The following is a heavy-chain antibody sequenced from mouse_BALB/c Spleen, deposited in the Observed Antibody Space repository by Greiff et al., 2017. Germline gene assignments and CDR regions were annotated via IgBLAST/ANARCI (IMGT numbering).Heavy chain of an antibody. Sequence: EVQLVESGGGLVQPGGSLRLSCATSGFTFTDYYMSWVRQPPGKALEWLGFIRNKANGYTTEYSASVKGRFTISRDNSQSILYLQMNTLRAEDSATYYCARDKLGQGYWYFDVWGAGTTVTVSS. D-gene: IGHD4-1*01. V-gene: IGHV7-3*02. CDR1: GFTFTDYY. CDR2: IRNKANGYTT. J-gene: IGHJ1*01. CDR3: ARDKLGQGYWYFDV.